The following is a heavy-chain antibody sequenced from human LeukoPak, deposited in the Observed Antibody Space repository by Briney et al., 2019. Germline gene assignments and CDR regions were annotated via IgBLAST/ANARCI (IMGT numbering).Heavy chain of an antibody. CDR3: ARGRSAVTTLGYYYYYMDV. V-gene: IGHV4-34*01. CDR1: GGSFSGYY. D-gene: IGHD4-11*01. Sequence: SETLSLTCAVYGGSFSGYYWSWIRQPPRKGLEWIGEINHSGSTNYNPSLKSRVTISVDTSKNQFSLKLSSVTAADTAVYYCARGRSAVTTLGYYYYYMDVWGKGTTVTVSS. CDR2: INHSGST. J-gene: IGHJ6*03.